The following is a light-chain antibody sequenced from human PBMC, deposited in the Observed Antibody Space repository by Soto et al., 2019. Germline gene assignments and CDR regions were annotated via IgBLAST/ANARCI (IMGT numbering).Light chain of an antibody. CDR2: DAS. CDR3: QQRSNWPPLYS. V-gene: IGKV3-11*01. Sequence: EIVLTQSPVTLSLSPGERATLSCRASQRVSTYLAWYQQKPGQAPRLLIYDASNRAAGVPARFSGSGSGADFTLTISSLEPEDLAVYYCQQRSNWPPLYSFGPGTKLEIK. CDR1: QRVSTY. J-gene: IGKJ2*03.